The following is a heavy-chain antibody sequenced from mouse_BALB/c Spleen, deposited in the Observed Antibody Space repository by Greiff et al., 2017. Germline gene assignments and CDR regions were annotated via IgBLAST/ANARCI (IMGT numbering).Heavy chain of an antibody. CDR2: IDPANGNT. CDR3: ARWLLRYFDY. J-gene: IGHJ2*01. CDR1: GFNIKDTY. Sequence: VQLKESGAELVKPGASVKLSCTASGFNIKDTYMHWVKQRPEQGLEWIGRIDPANGNTKYDPKFQGKATITADTSSNTAYLQLSSLTSEDTAVYYCARWLLRYFDYGGQGTTLTVSS. V-gene: IGHV14-3*02. D-gene: IGHD2-3*01.